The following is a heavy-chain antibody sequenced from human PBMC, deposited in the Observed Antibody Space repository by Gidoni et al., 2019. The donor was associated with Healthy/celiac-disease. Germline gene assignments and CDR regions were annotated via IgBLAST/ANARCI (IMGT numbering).Heavy chain of an antibody. CDR2: ISWNSGSI. D-gene: IGHD6-13*01. CDR1: GFTFDDYA. V-gene: IGHV3-9*01. Sequence: EVQLVESGGGLVQPGRSLRLSCAASGFTFDDYAMHWVRQAPGKGLEWVSGISWNSGSIGYADSVKGRFTISRDNAKNSLYLQMNSLRAEDTALYYCANLGGAAAGTDPYFDYWGQGTLVTVSS. J-gene: IGHJ4*02. CDR3: ANLGGAAAGTDPYFDY.